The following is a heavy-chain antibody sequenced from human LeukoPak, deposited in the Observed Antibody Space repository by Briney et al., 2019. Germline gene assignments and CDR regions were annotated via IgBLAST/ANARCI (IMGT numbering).Heavy chain of an antibody. Sequence: SETLSLTCTVSGGSISSGSYYWSWIRQPAGKGLEWIGRIYTSGSTNYNPSLKSRVTISVDTSKNQFSLKLSSVTAADTAVYYCARGYLSVIAAAGPVQGFDYWGQGTLVTVSS. CDR3: ARGYLSVIAAAGPVQGFDY. CDR1: GGSISSGSYY. CDR2: IYTSGST. V-gene: IGHV4-61*02. D-gene: IGHD6-13*01. J-gene: IGHJ4*02.